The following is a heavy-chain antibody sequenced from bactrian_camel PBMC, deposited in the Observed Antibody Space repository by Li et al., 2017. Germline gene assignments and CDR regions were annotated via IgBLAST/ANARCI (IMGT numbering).Heavy chain of an antibody. CDR3: AAGDRNQRCLKQIPEFNY. D-gene: IGHD1*01. CDR1: GYRHTDGC. J-gene: IGHJ4*01. Sequence: HVQLVESGGGSVQAGGSLRLSCLVSGYRHTDGCLGWFRRALGKEREGVASLDHDGLAMYAESAKGRFTISRDTAKNTLYLQMNSLKPEDTGVYYCAAGDRNQRCLKQIPEFNYWGQGTQVTVS. V-gene: IGHV3S53*01. CDR2: LDHDGLA.